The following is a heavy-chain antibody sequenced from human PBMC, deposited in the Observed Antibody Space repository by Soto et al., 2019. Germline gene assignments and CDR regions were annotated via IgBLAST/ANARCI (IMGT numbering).Heavy chain of an antibody. CDR1: GFTFRSYD. Sequence: GGSLRLSCAASGFTFRSYDMHWVRQAPGKGLEWMGVISFDGIKKYYADSVKGRFTISRDSSKNKLYLQMYSLRPEDTAVYYCAKPIVAAGYYGMDVWGHGXTVTVYS. CDR2: ISFDGIKK. CDR3: AKPIVAAGYYGMDV. V-gene: IGHV3-30*18. D-gene: IGHD6-13*01. J-gene: IGHJ6*02.